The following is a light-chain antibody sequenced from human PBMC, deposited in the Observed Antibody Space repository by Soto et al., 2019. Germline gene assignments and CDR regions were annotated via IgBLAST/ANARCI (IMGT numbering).Light chain of an antibody. Sequence: QSVLTQPPSASWTPGQRVTISCSGSSSNLGTNTVSWYQQLPGTAPKLLIQRNNQRSSGVPDRFSNSKSGTSASLAISGLQSEDEANYYCAAWDDSLNGPVFGGGTKLTVL. CDR1: SSNLGTNT. J-gene: IGLJ2*01. CDR3: AAWDDSLNGPV. V-gene: IGLV1-44*01. CDR2: RNN.